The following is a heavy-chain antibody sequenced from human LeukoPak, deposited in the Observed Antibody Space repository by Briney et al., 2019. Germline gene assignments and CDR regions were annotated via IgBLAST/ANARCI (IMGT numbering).Heavy chain of an antibody. CDR3: ARGAGGYFDY. CDR2: ISSTGSPI. J-gene: IGHJ4*02. Sequence: GGSLRLSCAASGFTFSSYEMNWVRQAPGKGLEWVSYISSTGSPISYADSVKGRFTISRDNAKNSLNLQMNSLRAEDTAVYYCARGAGGYFDYWGQGILVTVSS. CDR1: GFTFSSYE. V-gene: IGHV3-48*03. D-gene: IGHD3-10*01.